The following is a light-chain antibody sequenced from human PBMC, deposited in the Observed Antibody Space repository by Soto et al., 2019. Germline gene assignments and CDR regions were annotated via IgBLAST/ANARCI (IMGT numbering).Light chain of an antibody. CDR2: AAS. CDR3: QESHST. CDR1: QSIGTY. Sequence: DAQMTHSPSSLSASVGDSVTISCRASQSIGTYLDWYQHKPGKAHKLLMYAASSLQSGVPTRFSGIGSGTEFTVTIRSLQPENFATYYCQESHSTFGQGTKLEIK. J-gene: IGKJ2*01. V-gene: IGKV1-39*01.